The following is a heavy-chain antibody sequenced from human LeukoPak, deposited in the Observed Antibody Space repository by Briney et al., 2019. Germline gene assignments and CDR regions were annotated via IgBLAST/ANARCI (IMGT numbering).Heavy chain of an antibody. CDR3: ARDFKLTGDVL. J-gene: IGHJ4*02. CDR1: GFTFSSYS. Sequence: GGSLRLSCAASGFTFSSYSMNWVRQAPGKGLEWVSSISSSSSYIYYADSVKGRLTISRDNAKNSLYLQMNSLRAEDTAVYYCARDFKLTGDVLWGQGTLVTVSS. V-gene: IGHV3-21*01. D-gene: IGHD7-27*01. CDR2: ISSSSSYI.